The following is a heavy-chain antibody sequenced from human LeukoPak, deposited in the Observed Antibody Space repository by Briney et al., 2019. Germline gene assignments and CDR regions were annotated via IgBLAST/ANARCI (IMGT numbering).Heavy chain of an antibody. CDR2: ISGSGGST. J-gene: IGHJ4*02. D-gene: IGHD3-22*01. CDR3: ARHGGNYYDSSGYYFGYDY. CDR1: AFTFSSYA. Sequence: GGSLRLSCAASAFTFSSYAMSWVRQAPGKGLEWVSAISGSGGSTYYADSVKGRFTISRDNSKNTLYLQMNSLRAEDTAVYYCARHGGNYYDSSGYYFGYDYWGQGTLVTVSS. V-gene: IGHV3-23*01.